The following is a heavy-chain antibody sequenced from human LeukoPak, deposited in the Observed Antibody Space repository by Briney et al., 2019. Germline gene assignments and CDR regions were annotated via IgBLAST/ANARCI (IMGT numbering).Heavy chain of an antibody. Sequence: SETLSLTCTVSGGSISSSTYYWGWIRQPPGKGLEWIGSIYYNDNTYYNPSLKSRVTISVDTSKNQFSLKLSSVTAADTAVYYCARAQSRPTYYGSGSYSRWAFDIWGQGTMVTVSS. J-gene: IGHJ3*02. CDR3: ARAQSRPTYYGSGSYSRWAFDI. V-gene: IGHV4-39*07. D-gene: IGHD3-10*01. CDR2: IYYNDNT. CDR1: GGSISSSTYY.